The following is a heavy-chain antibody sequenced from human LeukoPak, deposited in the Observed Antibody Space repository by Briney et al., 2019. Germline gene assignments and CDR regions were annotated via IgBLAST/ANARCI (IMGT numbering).Heavy chain of an antibody. V-gene: IGHV4-59*08. CDR2: IYYSGST. D-gene: IGHD1-26*01. CDR3: ARVVGATGYYYYGMDV. J-gene: IGHJ6*02. CDR1: GGSISSYY. Sequence: KPSETLSLTCTVSGGSISSYYWSWIRQPPGKGLEWIGYIYYSGSTNYNPSLKSRVTISVDTSKNQFSLKLSSVTAADTAVYYCARVVGATGYYYYGMDVWGQGTTVTVSS.